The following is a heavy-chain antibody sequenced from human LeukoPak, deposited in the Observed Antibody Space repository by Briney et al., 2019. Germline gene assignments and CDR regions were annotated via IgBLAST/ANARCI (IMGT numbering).Heavy chain of an antibody. CDR1: GFTFSSYS. CDR2: ISSSSYI. Sequence: PGGSLRLSCAASGFTFSSYSMNWVRQAPGKGLEWVSSISSSSYIYYADSAKGRFTISRDNAKNSLYLQMNSLRAEDTAVYYCARDLQGGYSGYALDVWGKGTTVTVSS. D-gene: IGHD1-26*01. J-gene: IGHJ6*04. CDR3: ARDLQGGYSGYALDV. V-gene: IGHV3-21*01.